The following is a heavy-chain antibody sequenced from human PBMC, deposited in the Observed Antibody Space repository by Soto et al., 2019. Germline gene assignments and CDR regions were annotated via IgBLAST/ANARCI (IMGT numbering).Heavy chain of an antibody. Sequence: SVKVSCKASGGTFSSYAISWVRQAPGQGLEWMGGIIPIFGTANYAQKFQGRVTITADESTNTAYMELSSLRSEDTAVYYCARDRSGYSGYDIDYWGQGTLVTVSS. CDR3: ARDRSGYSGYDIDY. CDR1: GGTFSSYA. CDR2: IIPIFGTA. J-gene: IGHJ4*02. D-gene: IGHD5-12*01. V-gene: IGHV1-69*13.